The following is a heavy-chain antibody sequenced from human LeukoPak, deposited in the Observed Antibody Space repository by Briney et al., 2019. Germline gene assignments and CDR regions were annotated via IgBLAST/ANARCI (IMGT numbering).Heavy chain of an antibody. V-gene: IGHV3-21*01. D-gene: IGHD6-13*01. J-gene: IGHJ4*02. CDR3: ARQYSSSWGPPTLDY. CDR1: GFTFSSYS. CDR2: ISSSSSYI. Sequence: GGSLRLSCAASGFTFSSYSMNWVRQAPGKGLEWVSSISSSSSYIYYADSVKGRFTISRDNAKNSLYLQMNSLRAEDTAVYYCARQYSSSWGPPTLDYWGQGTLVPVSS.